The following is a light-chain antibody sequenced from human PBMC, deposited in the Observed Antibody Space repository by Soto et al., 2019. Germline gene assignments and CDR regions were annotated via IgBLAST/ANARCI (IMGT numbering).Light chain of an antibody. CDR1: QSVSSY. J-gene: IGKJ3*01. V-gene: IGKV3-11*01. CDR2: DAS. CDR3: HQYDNWPLT. Sequence: EIVLTQSPATLSLSPGERATLSCRASQSVSSYLAWYQQKPGQAPRLLIYDASNRATGIPARFSGSGSDTEFTLTISSLQSEDFATYYCHQYDNWPLTFGPGTKVDIK.